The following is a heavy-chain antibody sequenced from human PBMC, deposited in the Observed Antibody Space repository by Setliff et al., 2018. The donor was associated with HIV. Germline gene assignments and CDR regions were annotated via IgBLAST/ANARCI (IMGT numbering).Heavy chain of an antibody. CDR1: GFTFIDYA. V-gene: IGHV3-21*04. CDR3: AKAPGTQAYYFDH. Sequence: GGSLRLSCATSGFTFIDYALNWVRQAPGGGLEWVSSISSSGSYIYYAGSLKGRFTISRDNARNSLYLDMNTLRAEDTALYYCAKAPGTQAYYFDHWGQGTLVTVSS. J-gene: IGHJ4*02. CDR2: ISSSGSYI. D-gene: IGHD1-26*01.